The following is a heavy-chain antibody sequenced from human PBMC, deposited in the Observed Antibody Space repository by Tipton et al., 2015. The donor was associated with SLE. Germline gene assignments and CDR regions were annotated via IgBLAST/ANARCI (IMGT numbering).Heavy chain of an antibody. CDR2: ISGSGGST. J-gene: IGHJ4*02. V-gene: IGHV3-23*01. D-gene: IGHD3-22*01. Sequence: SLRLSCAASGFTFSDYYMSWVRQAPGKGLEWVSAISGSGGSTYYADSVKGRFTISRDNSKNTLYLQMSSLRAEDTAVYYCVKGHYDSSGYYDYWGQGTLVTVSS. CDR3: VKGHYDSSGYYDY. CDR1: GFTFSDYY.